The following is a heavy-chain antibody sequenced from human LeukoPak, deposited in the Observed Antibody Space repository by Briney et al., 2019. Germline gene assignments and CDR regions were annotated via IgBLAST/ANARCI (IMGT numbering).Heavy chain of an antibody. J-gene: IGHJ4*02. D-gene: IGHD3-3*01. CDR2: ISSSSSYI. CDR1: GFTFSSYS. CDR3: ARDLGYYDFWSPRGGFDY. V-gene: IGHV3-21*01. Sequence: GGSLRLSCAASGFTFSSYSMNWVRQAPGKGLEWVSSISSSSSYIYYADSVKSRFTISRDNAKNSLYLQMNSLRAEDTAVYYCARDLGYYDFWSPRGGFDYWGQGTLVTVSS.